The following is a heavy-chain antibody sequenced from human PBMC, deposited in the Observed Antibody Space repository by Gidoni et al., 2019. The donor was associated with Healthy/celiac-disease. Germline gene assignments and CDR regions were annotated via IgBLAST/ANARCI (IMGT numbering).Heavy chain of an antibody. CDR1: GGSISSSSYY. CDR2: IYYSGST. Sequence: QLQLQESGPGLVKPSETLSLTCTVSGGSISSSSYYWCWIRQPPGKGLEWIGSIYYSGSTYYNPSLKSRVTISVDTSKNQFSLKLSSVTAADTAVYYCARRYDFWSGYYSDYYYGMDVWGQGTTVTVSS. D-gene: IGHD3-3*01. CDR3: ARRYDFWSGYYSDYYYGMDV. V-gene: IGHV4-39*01. J-gene: IGHJ6*02.